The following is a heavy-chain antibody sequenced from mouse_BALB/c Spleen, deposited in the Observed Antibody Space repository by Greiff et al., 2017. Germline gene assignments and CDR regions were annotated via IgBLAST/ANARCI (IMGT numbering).Heavy chain of an antibody. V-gene: IGHV1S127*01. CDR3: TRRMRYDPYYAMDY. CDR2: IDPSDSYT. D-gene: IGHD2-14*01. J-gene: IGHJ4*01. CDR1: GYTFTSYW. Sequence: VQLQQPGAELVKPGASVKMSCKASGYTFTSYWMHWVKQRPGQGLEWIGVIDPSDSYTSYNQKFKGKATLTVDTSSSTAYMQLSSLTSEDSAVYYCTRRMRYDPYYAMDYWGQGTSVTVSS.